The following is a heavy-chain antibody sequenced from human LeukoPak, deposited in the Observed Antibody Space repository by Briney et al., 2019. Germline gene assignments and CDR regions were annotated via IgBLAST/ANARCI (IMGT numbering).Heavy chain of an antibody. V-gene: IGHV4-4*07. CDR3: ARVGRYCSGGSCYFDP. J-gene: IGHJ5*02. CDR2: IYTSGST. Sequence: SETLSLTCTVSGGSISSYYWSWIRQPAGKGLEWIGRIYTSGSTNYNPSLKSRVTMSVDTSKNQFSLKLSSVTAADTAVYYCARVGRYCSGGSCYFDPWGQGTLVTVSP. CDR1: GGSISSYY. D-gene: IGHD2-15*01.